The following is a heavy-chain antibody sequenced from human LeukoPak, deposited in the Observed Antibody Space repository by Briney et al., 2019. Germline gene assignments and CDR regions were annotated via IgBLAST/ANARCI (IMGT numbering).Heavy chain of an antibody. CDR1: GYTFTGYY. D-gene: IGHD2-21*01. CDR3: ARIGAPYCGGDCYSEYFQH. CDR2: INPNSGGT. V-gene: IGHV1-2*02. Sequence: GASVKVSCKASGYTFTGYYMHWLRQAPGQGLEWMGWINPNSGGTNYAQKFQGRVTMTRDTSISTAYMELSRLRSDDTAVYYCARIGAPYCGGDCYSEYFQHWGQGTLVTVSS. J-gene: IGHJ1*01.